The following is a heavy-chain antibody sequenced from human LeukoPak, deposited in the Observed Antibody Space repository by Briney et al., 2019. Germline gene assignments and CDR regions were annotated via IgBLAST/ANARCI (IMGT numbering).Heavy chain of an antibody. Sequence: TGGSLRLSCAASRFTFNNYAMSWVRQAPGKGLEWVSVISGSGGSTYYADSVKGRFTISRGNSKNTLYLQMNSLRAEDTAVYYCAKGAQQLVYWVDYWGQGTLVTVSS. CDR3: AKGAQQLVYWVDY. CDR1: RFTFNNYA. CDR2: ISGSGGST. J-gene: IGHJ4*02. D-gene: IGHD6-13*01. V-gene: IGHV3-23*01.